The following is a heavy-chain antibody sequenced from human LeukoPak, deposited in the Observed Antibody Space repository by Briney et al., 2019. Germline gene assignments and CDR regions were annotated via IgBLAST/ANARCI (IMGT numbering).Heavy chain of an antibody. CDR3: ARRGYSSSTNWFDP. V-gene: IGHV1-69*13. D-gene: IGHD6-6*01. CDR2: IIPIFGTA. J-gene: IGHJ5*02. Sequence: ASVKVSCKASGGTFSRYAISWVRQAPGQGLEWMGGIIPIFGTANYAQKFQGRVTITADESTSTAYMELSSLRSEDTAVYYCARRGYSSSTNWFDPWGQGTLVTVSS. CDR1: GGTFSRYA.